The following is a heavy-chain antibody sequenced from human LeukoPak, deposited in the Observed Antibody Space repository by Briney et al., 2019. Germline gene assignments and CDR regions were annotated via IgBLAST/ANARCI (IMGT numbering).Heavy chain of an antibody. CDR2: IYYSGST. D-gene: IGHD6-19*01. Sequence: SETLSLTCTVSGGSISSGSYYWSWIRQPPGKGLEWIGYIYYSGSTNYNPSLKSRVHISVATSKNQFSLKLSSVTAADTAVYYCARKTTRGWANWFDPWGQGTLVTVSS. CDR1: GGSISSGSYY. V-gene: IGHV4-61*01. J-gene: IGHJ5*02. CDR3: ARKTTRGWANWFDP.